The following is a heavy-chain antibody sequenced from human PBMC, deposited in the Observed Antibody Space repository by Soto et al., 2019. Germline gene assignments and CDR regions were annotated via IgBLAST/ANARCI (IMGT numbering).Heavy chain of an antibody. Sequence: PSETLSLTCTVSGGSISSGDSYWSWIRQPPGKGLEWIGYMYYSGSTYYNRSLKSRVTISVETSKNQFSLKLSSVTAADTAVYYCARDVAGPHYYYDSSTPKSTFDYWGQGTLVTVSS. CDR1: GGSISSGDSY. J-gene: IGHJ4*02. V-gene: IGHV4-30-4*01. CDR2: MYYSGST. CDR3: ARDVAGPHYYYDSSTPKSTFDY. D-gene: IGHD3-22*01.